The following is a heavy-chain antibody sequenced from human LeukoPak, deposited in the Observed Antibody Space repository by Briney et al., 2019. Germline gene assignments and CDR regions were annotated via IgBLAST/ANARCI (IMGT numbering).Heavy chain of an antibody. CDR2: FDPEDGET. V-gene: IGHV1-24*01. CDR1: GYTLTELS. CDR3: APPRIWGVIQFDY. J-gene: IGHJ4*02. Sequence: ASVKVSCKVAGYTLTELSMHWWRQAPGKGLEWMGGFDPEDGETIYAQKFQGRVTMTEDTSTDTAYMELSSLRSEDTAVYYCAPPRIWGVIQFDYWGQGTLVTVSS. D-gene: IGHD3-16*02.